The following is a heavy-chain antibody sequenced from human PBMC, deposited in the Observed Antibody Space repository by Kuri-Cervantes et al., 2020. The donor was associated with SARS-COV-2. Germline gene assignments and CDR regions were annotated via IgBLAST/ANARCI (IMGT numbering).Heavy chain of an antibody. CDR1: GFTFSSYS. Sequence: LTCAASGFTFSSYSMNWVRQAPGKGLEWVSSISSSSYIYYADSVKGRFTISRDNVKNSLYLQMNSLRAEDTAVYYCARGGSDYYYYYGMDVWGQGTTVTVSS. V-gene: IGHV3-21*01. D-gene: IGHD1-26*01. CDR2: ISSSSYI. CDR3: ARGGSDYYYYYGMDV. J-gene: IGHJ6*01.